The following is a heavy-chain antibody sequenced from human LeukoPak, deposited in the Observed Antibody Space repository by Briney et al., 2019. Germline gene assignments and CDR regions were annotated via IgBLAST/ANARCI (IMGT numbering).Heavy chain of an antibody. J-gene: IGHJ6*02. Sequence: SETLSLTCAVYGGSFSGYYWSWIRQPPGKGLEWIGEINHSGSTNYNPSLKSRVTTSVDTSKNQFSLKLSSVTAADTAVYYCATYGMDVWGQGTTVTVSS. CDR2: INHSGST. CDR1: GGSFSGYY. CDR3: ATYGMDV. V-gene: IGHV4-34*01.